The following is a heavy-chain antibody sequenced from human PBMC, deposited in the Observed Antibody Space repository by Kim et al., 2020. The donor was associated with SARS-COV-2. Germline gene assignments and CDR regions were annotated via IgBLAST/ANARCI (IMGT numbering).Heavy chain of an antibody. V-gene: IGHV3-33*06. CDR3: AKDPQYSSSSFDY. D-gene: IGHD6-6*01. Sequence: YANAVQGRFTISRDNSKTTLYLQMNSLRAEDTAVYYCAKDPQYSSSSFDYWGQGTLVTVSS. J-gene: IGHJ4*02.